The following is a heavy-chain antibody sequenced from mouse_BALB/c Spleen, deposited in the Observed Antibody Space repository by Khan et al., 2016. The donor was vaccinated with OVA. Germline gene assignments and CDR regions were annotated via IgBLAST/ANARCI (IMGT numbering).Heavy chain of an antibody. CDR2: INPSNIYT. CDR3: SRVGPGHGNYGGWFAY. D-gene: IGHD2-1*01. CDR1: GYTFTSYT. V-gene: IGHV1-4*01. Sequence: VQLQESGAELARPGASVKMSCKASGYTFTSYTIHWVKQRPGQGLEWIGYINPSNIYTNYNQKFRDKATLTADKSSRTAYIQLSSLTSEASAVYSCSRVGPGHGNYGGWFAYWGQGTRVTVSA. J-gene: IGHJ3*01.